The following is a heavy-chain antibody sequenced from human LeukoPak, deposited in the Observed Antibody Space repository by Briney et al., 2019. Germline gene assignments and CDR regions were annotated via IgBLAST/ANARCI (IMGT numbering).Heavy chain of an antibody. CDR3: ARGSHSYGSGSYCDY. CDR1: GFTFSSYW. CDR2: IKQDGREK. J-gene: IGHJ4*02. D-gene: IGHD3-10*01. V-gene: IGHV3-7*01. Sequence: GGSLRLSCAASGFTFSSYWMSWVRQAPGKGLEWVAHIKQDGREKYYVDSVKGRFTISRDNAKNSLYLQMNSLRAEDTAVYYCARGSHSYGSGSYCDYWGQGTLVTVSS.